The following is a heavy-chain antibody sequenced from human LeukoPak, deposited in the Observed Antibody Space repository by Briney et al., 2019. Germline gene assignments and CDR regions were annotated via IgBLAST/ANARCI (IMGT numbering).Heavy chain of an antibody. CDR3: ARMSGYYVNAFDI. CDR1: GYTFTGYY. Sequence: ASVTVSFTASGYTFTGYYMHWVRQAPGQGLEWMGRINPNSGGTNYAQKFQGRVTMTRDTSISTAYMELSRLRSDDTAVYYCARMSGYYVNAFDIWGQGAMVTVSS. V-gene: IGHV1-2*06. J-gene: IGHJ3*02. CDR2: INPNSGGT. D-gene: IGHD3-22*01.